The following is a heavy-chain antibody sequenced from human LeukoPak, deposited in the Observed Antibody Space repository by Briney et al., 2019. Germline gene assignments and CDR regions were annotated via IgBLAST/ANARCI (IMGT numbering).Heavy chain of an antibody. D-gene: IGHD3-3*01. V-gene: IGHV3-48*01. CDR2: ISSSSSTI. Sequence: GGSLRPSCAASGFTFSNYNMNWVRQAPGKGLGWVSYISSSSSTIHYAESVKGRFTISRDNARNSLYLQMNSLRAEDTAVYYCARDFLEDDYWGQGTLVTVSS. CDR1: GFTFSNYN. J-gene: IGHJ4*02. CDR3: ARDFLEDDY.